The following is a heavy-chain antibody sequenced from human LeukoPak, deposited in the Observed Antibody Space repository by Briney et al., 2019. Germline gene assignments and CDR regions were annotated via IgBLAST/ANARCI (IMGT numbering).Heavy chain of an antibody. Sequence: GGSLRVSCAASGFSFISYAMHWVRQARGKGLEYVSVVSGDGGSTYYANSVKGRFTISRDNSKNTLYLQMGSLRAEDMAVYYCARGFHTYYYGSGTYGGMDVWGQGTTVTVSS. CDR1: GFSFISYA. J-gene: IGHJ6*02. CDR2: VSGDGGST. D-gene: IGHD3-10*01. V-gene: IGHV3-64*01. CDR3: ARGFHTYYYGSGTYGGMDV.